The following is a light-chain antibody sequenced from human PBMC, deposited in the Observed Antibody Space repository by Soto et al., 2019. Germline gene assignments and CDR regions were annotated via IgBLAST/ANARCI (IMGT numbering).Light chain of an antibody. CDR2: DVT. CDR3: SSYTSSNTLV. Sequence: QAASVSGSPGQSITISCTGTSSDIGGYNYVSWYQHHPGKAPKLMIYDVTNRPSGVSNRFSASKSGNTASLTISGLQAEDEADYYCSSYTSSNTLVFGGGTKVTVL. J-gene: IGLJ2*01. CDR1: SSDIGGYNY. V-gene: IGLV2-14*01.